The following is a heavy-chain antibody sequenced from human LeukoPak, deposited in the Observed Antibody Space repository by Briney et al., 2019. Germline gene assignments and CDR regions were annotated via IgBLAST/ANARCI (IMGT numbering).Heavy chain of an antibody. D-gene: IGHD4-23*01. CDR1: GFTFSTYA. J-gene: IGHJ4*02. V-gene: IGHV3-23*01. Sequence: PGGSLRLSCAASGFTFSTYAMGWVRQAPGEELKWVSSISGSGGTTYYVDSVKGRFTISRDNSKNTLYLQMNSLRAEDTALYYCVKALYGGNSVWGQGTLVTVSS. CDR3: VKALYGGNSV. CDR2: ISGSGGTT.